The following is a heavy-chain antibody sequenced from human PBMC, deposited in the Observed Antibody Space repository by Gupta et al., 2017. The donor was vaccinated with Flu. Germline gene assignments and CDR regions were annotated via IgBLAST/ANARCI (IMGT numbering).Heavy chain of an antibody. CDR3: ASLSDATAISVLRDY. Sequence: HLRLQESGPGLVKPSETLSLTCTVSGDSIASSSFYWGWIRQPPGKGLEWIGSIFHPGTTYYNPSLKSGITVSVDASKNQFSLRMSSVNAADTAIYYCASLSDATAISVLRDYWGQGSLVTVSS. CDR1: GDSIASSSFY. D-gene: IGHD5-18*01. J-gene: IGHJ4*02. V-gene: IGHV4-39*01. CDR2: IFHPGTT.